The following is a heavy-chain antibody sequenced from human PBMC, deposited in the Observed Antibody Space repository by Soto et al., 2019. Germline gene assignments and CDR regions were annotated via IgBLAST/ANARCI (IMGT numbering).Heavy chain of an antibody. CDR1: GFTFSSYG. V-gene: IGHV3-33*01. J-gene: IGHJ4*02. Sequence: GGSLRLSCAASGFTFSSYGMHWVRQAPGKGLEWVAVIWYDGSNKYYADSVKGRFTISRDNSKNTLYLQMNSLRAEDTAVYYCAATYYYGSGSYSYYFDYWGQGTLVTVSS. D-gene: IGHD3-10*01. CDR2: IWYDGSNK. CDR3: AATYYYGSGSYSYYFDY.